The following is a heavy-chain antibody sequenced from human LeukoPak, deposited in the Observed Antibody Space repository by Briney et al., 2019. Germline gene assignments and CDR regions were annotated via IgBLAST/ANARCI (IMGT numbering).Heavy chain of an antibody. J-gene: IGHJ6*04. V-gene: IGHV3-30*04. CDR3: ARGSGFYGMDV. Sequence: GGSLRLSCAASGFTFSSYAMHWVRQAPGKGLEWVAVISHDGSNKYYADSVKGRFTISRDNSKNTLYLQMNSLRAEDTAVYYCARGSGFYGMDVWGKGTTVTVSS. CDR1: GFTFSSYA. D-gene: IGHD3-3*01. CDR2: ISHDGSNK.